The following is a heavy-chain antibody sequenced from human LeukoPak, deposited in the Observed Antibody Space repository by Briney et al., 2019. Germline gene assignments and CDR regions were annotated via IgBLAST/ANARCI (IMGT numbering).Heavy chain of an antibody. CDR1: GYTFTSYY. Sequence: ASVKVSCKASGYTFTSYYMHWVRQAPGQGLEWMGIINPSGGSTSYAQKFQGRVTMTRDMSTSTVYMELSSLRSEDTAVYYCAGLGIAVAGTGDFDYWGQGTLVTVSS. D-gene: IGHD6-19*01. CDR2: INPSGGST. CDR3: AGLGIAVAGTGDFDY. J-gene: IGHJ4*02. V-gene: IGHV1-46*01.